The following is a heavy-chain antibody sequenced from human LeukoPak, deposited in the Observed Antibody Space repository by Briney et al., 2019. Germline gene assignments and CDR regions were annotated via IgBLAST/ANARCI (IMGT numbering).Heavy chain of an antibody. CDR2: IYYSGST. CDR3: ASLAYGSGSYYLDY. D-gene: IGHD3-10*01. CDR1: GGSISSSSYY. Sequence: ETLCLTCTVSGGSISSSSYYWGWIRQPPGKGLEWIGSIYYSGSTYYNPSLKSRVTISVDTSKNQFSLKLSSVTAADTAVYYCASLAYGSGSYYLDYWGQGTMVTVSS. V-gene: IGHV4-39*01. J-gene: IGHJ4*02.